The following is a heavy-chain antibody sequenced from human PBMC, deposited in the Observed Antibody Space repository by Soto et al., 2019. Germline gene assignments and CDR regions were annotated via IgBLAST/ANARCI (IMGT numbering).Heavy chain of an antibody. CDR3: ARVNYYDSSGYYYWDYFDY. V-gene: IGHV1-18*01. J-gene: IGHJ4*02. Sequence: GASVKVSCKASGYTFTSYGSSWVRQAPGQRLEWMGWISAYNGNTNYAQKLQGRVTMTTDTSTSTAYMELRSLRSDDTAVYYCARVNYYDSSGYYYWDYFDYWGQGTLVTVSS. D-gene: IGHD3-22*01. CDR1: GYTFTSYG. CDR2: ISAYNGNT.